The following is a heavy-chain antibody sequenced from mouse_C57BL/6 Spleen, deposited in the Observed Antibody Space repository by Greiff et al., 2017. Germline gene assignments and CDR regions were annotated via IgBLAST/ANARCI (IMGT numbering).Heavy chain of an antibody. D-gene: IGHD4-1*01. Sequence: EVKVEESGGGLVQPGGSMKLSCVASGFTFSNYWMNWVRQSPEKGLEWVAQIRLKSDNYATHYAESGKGRFTISRDESKSCFYLQINNLRAEDTGIYYCTGPGKSFDYWGQGTTLTVSS. V-gene: IGHV6-3*01. CDR2: IRLKSDNYAT. CDR1: GFTFSNYW. J-gene: IGHJ2*01. CDR3: TGPGKSFDY.